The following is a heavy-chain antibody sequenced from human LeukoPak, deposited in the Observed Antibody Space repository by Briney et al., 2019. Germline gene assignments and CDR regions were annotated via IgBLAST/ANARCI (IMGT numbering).Heavy chain of an antibody. D-gene: IGHD7-27*01. CDR3: ARGPPNWGYDY. V-gene: IGHV1-8*01. CDR1: GYTFTSYD. Sequence: AASVKVSCKASGYTFTSYDFNWVRQVTGQRPEWMGWMSPNSGDTGYAQKFQDRVTMTRNTSISTAYMELSSLRSDDTAVYYCARGPPNWGYDYWGPGTLVTVSS. CDR2: MSPNSGDT. J-gene: IGHJ4*02.